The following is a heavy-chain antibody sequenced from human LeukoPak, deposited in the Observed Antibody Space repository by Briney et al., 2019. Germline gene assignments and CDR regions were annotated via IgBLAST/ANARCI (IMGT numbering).Heavy chain of an antibody. V-gene: IGHV3-48*03. Sequence: GGSLRLSCAASGFTFSSYEMNWVRQAPGRGLEWVSYISSSGSTIYYADSVKGRFTISRDNAKNSLYLQMNSLRAEDTAVYYCARDFGELSRNYGMDVWGQGTTVTVSS. CDR2: ISSSGSTI. D-gene: IGHD3-10*01. CDR3: ARDFGELSRNYGMDV. CDR1: GFTFSSYE. J-gene: IGHJ6*02.